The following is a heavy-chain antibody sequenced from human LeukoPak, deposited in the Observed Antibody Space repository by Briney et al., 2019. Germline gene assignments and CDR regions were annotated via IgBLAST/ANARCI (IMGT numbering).Heavy chain of an antibody. J-gene: IGHJ4*02. V-gene: IGHV3-7*01. D-gene: IGHD3-16*02. CDR1: GFTFGAYW. CDR3: ARHIVGEQNFDY. Sequence: GGSLRLSCAASGFTFGAYWMSWFRQAPGKGPEWVASIKEDGSAQYYVYSREGRFTISRDNAKNSLYLQMDSMGVEDTAVYYCARHIVGEQNFDYWSQGTLVTVSS. CDR2: IKEDGSAQ.